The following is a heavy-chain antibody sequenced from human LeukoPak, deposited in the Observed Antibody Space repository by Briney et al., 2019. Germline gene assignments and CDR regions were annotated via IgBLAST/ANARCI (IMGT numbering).Heavy chain of an antibody. CDR2: INPSGGST. D-gene: IGHD3-22*01. CDR3: ARDSNHYYDSSGYYSD. Sequence: ASVKVSCKASGYTFASYYMHWVRQAPGQGLEWMGIINPSGGSTSYAQKFQGRVTMTRDTSTSTVYMELSSLRSEDTAVYYCARDSNHYYDSSGYYSDWGQGTLVTVSS. V-gene: IGHV1-46*01. CDR1: GYTFASYY. J-gene: IGHJ4*02.